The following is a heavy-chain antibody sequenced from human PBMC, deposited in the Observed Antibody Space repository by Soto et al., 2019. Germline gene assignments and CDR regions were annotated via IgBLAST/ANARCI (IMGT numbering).Heavy chain of an antibody. CDR3: ARDYSGYAYMDV. Sequence: DSVKISCKASGYTYTSYGISWVRQAPGQGLEWMGWISAYNGNTNYAQKLQGRVTMTTDTSTSTAYMELRSLRSDDTAVYYCARDYSGYAYMDVWGKGTTVTVSS. D-gene: IGHD5-12*01. J-gene: IGHJ6*03. V-gene: IGHV1-18*01. CDR1: GYTYTSYG. CDR2: ISAYNGNT.